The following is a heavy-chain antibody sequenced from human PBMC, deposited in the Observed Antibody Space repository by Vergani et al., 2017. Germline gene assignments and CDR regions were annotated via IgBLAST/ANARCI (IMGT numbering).Heavy chain of an antibody. J-gene: IGHJ4*02. Sequence: QVQLVESGGGVVQRGGSLRLSCATSGFTLSNSDMQWIRQGPGKGLEFVAFIQFDGSNQYYADSVKGRFTLCRDFSKNTLYLQMNSLRTDDTATYYCAKHFRGWGIDYWGQGTKVIVSS. D-gene: IGHD3-16*01. CDR2: IQFDGSNQ. CDR1: GFTLSNSD. CDR3: AKHFRGWGIDY. V-gene: IGHV3-30*02.